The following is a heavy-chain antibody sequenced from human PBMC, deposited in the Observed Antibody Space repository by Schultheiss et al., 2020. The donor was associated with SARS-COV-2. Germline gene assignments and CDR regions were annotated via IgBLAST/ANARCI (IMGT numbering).Heavy chain of an antibody. D-gene: IGHD5-18*01. Sequence: GGSLRLSCAASGFTFSNYWMHWVRQAPGKGLVWVSRINSDGSSTTYADSVRGRFTISRDNAKNTVYLQMNSLRVEDTAVYYCARALPTAMAPTDYWGQGTLVTVSS. CDR3: ARALPTAMAPTDY. J-gene: IGHJ4*02. V-gene: IGHV3-74*01. CDR1: GFTFSNYW. CDR2: INSDGSST.